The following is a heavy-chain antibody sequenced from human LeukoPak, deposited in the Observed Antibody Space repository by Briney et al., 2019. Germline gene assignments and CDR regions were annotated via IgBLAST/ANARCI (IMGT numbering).Heavy chain of an antibody. D-gene: IGHD2-2*01. CDR3: ARDPENCSSTSCYVHFQH. CDR2: IIPIFGTA. V-gene: IGHV1-69*01. Sequence: SVKVSCKAPGGTFSSYAISWVRQAPGQGLEWMGGIIPIFGTANYAQKFQGRVTITADESTSTAYMELSSLRSEDTAVYYCARDPENCSSTSCYVHFQHWGQGTLVTVSS. J-gene: IGHJ1*01. CDR1: GGTFSSYA.